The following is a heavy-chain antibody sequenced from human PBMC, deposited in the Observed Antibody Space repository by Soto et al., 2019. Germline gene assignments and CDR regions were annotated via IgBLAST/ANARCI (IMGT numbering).Heavy chain of an antibody. CDR3: IQSRCGGDCLQSYASYYYYGMDV. CDR2: IYWDDDK. J-gene: IGHJ6*02. V-gene: IGHV2-5*02. Sequence: SGPTLVNPTQTLTLTCTFSAFSLSTGGVGVGWIRQPPGKALEWLALIYWDDDKRYSPSLRGRLTITKDTSKNQVVLTMTNMDPVDTATYYCIQSRCGGDCLQSYASYYYYGMDVWGQGTTVTSP. CDR1: AFSLSTGGVG. D-gene: IGHD2-21*02.